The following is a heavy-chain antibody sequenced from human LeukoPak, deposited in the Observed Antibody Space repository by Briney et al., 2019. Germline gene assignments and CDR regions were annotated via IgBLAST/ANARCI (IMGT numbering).Heavy chain of an antibody. V-gene: IGHV3-30-3*01. CDR3: AGAEIRNFDY. J-gene: IGHJ4*02. D-gene: IGHD4-17*01. CDR2: ISYDGSNK. Sequence: GGSLRLSCAASGLTFSSYAMHWVRQAPGKGLEWVAVISYDGSNKYYADSVKGRFTISRDNSKNTLYLQMNSLRAEDTAVYYCAGAEIRNFDYWGQGTLVTVSS. CDR1: GLTFSSYA.